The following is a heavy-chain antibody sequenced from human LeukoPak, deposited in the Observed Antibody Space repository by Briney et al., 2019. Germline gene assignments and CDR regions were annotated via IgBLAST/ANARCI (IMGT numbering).Heavy chain of an antibody. CDR2: IIPILGIA. D-gene: IGHD1-26*01. Sequence: SVKVSCKASGGTFSSYAISWVRQAPGQGLEWMGRIIPILGIANYAQKFQGRVTITADKSTSTAYMELSSLRSEDTAVYYCARDPGWERTFDIWGQGTMVTVSS. V-gene: IGHV1-69*04. CDR1: GGTFSSYA. J-gene: IGHJ3*02. CDR3: ARDPGWERTFDI.